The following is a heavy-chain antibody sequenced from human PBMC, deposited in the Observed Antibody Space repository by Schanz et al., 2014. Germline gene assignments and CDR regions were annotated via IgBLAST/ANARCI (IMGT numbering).Heavy chain of an antibody. CDR3: ARERPRKGDFDY. CDR1: GYTFIDYY. D-gene: IGHD1-26*01. J-gene: IGHJ4*02. CDR2: IFLNDGGT. V-gene: IGHV1-46*01. Sequence: QVQLVQSGAEVKKPGASVKVSCEASGYTFIDYYMQWVRQAPGQGLEWLGTIFLNDGGTHSAEKFQGRIIMTRDTSTSTVYLDLSSLRSEDTAVYYCARERPRKGDFDYWGQGTLVTVSS.